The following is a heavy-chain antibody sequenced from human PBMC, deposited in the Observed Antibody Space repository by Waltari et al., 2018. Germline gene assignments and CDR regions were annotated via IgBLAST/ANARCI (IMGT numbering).Heavy chain of an antibody. Sequence: QVQLVESGGGVVQPGRSLRLSCAASGFTFSSYAMHWVRQAPGKGLEWVAVISYDGSNKYYADSVKGRFTISRDNSKNTLYLQMNSLRAEDTAVYYCARDLGTPFDYWGQGTLVTVSS. D-gene: IGHD1-26*01. V-gene: IGHV3-30-3*01. J-gene: IGHJ4*02. CDR1: GFTFSSYA. CDR3: ARDLGTPFDY. CDR2: ISYDGSNK.